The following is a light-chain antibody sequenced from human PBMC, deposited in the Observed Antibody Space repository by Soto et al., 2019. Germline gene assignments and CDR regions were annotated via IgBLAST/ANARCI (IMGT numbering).Light chain of an antibody. J-gene: IGLJ2*01. Sequence: QSVLTQPPSGSGAPRQRVTISCTGTSSNIGAGYDVHWYQQLPGTAPKLLIYGNSNRPSGVPDRFSGSKSGTSAALAITGLEAEHEADYYCQSYDSSLSGRVFGGGTKLTVL. CDR1: SSNIGAGYD. CDR2: GNS. V-gene: IGLV1-40*01. CDR3: QSYDSSLSGRV.